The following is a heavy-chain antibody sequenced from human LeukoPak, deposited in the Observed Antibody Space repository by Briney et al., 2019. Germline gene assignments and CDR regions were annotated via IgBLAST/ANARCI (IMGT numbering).Heavy chain of an antibody. CDR1: GYIFPSPD. Sequence: ASVKVSCKASGYIFPSPDINWLRQAAGQGDEWMGWINPNSGRTGYAQKFQGRVTMTANTSISTAYMELSSLRFDDTAVYYCARGRSGLAAAGTYDYWGQGTLITVSS. J-gene: IGHJ4*02. CDR2: INPNSGRT. CDR3: ARGRSGLAAAGTYDY. D-gene: IGHD6-13*01. V-gene: IGHV1-8*01.